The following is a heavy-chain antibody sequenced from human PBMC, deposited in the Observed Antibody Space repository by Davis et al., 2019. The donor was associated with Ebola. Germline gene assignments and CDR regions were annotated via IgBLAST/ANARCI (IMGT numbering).Heavy chain of an antibody. V-gene: IGHV4-30-4*07. D-gene: IGHD5-24*01. CDR2: VYSSGST. CDR3: ARQRRDGYSDFDY. Sequence: MPSETLSLTCAVSGGSISSGGYSWSWIRQPLGKRLEWIGFVYSSGSTYYNPSLESRLTMSVDTSKNQFSLKLRSVTAADTAVYYCARQRRDGYSDFDYWGLGTLVTVSS. J-gene: IGHJ4*02. CDR1: GGSISSGGYS.